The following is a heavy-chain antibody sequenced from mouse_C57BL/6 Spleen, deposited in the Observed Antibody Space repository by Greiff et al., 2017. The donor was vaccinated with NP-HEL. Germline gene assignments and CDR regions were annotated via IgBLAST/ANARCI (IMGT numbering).Heavy chain of an antibody. CDR2: IDPSDSYT. J-gene: IGHJ4*01. V-gene: IGHV1-50*01. D-gene: IGHD2-10*01. CDR1: GYTFTSYW. CDR3: ARKVLLLYAMDY. Sequence: QVQLQQPGAELVKPGASVKLSCKASGYTFTSYWMQWVKQRPGQGLEWIGEIDPSDSYTNYNQKFKGKATLTVDTSSSTAYMQLSSLTSEDSAVYYCARKVLLLYAMDYWGQGTSVTVTS.